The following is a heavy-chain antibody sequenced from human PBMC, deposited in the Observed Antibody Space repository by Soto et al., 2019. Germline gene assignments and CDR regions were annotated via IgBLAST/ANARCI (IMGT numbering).Heavy chain of an antibody. Sequence: EVLLLESGGDSVQPGGSLRLSCVASGFTFSDYVMSWVRQVPGKGLEWVSSISDGGERTDYRDSVRGRFTISRDNARFTLHLQMNSLRVDDTATYVCARDRSTEFGLDVWGQGTTVTVSS. CDR2: ISDGGERT. V-gene: IGHV3-23*01. CDR1: GFTFSDYV. D-gene: IGHD3-10*01. J-gene: IGHJ6*02. CDR3: ARDRSTEFGLDV.